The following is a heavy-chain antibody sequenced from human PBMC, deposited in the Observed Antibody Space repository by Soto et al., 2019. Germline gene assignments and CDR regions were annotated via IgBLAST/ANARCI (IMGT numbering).Heavy chain of an antibody. V-gene: IGHV1-18*04. Sequence: RASVKVSCKASGYTFTSYGISWVRQAPGQGLEWMGWISAYNGNTNYAQKLQGRVTMTADTSTSTAYMELRSLRSDDTAVYYCARVPIPYSSGWYRVFDYWGQGTLVTVSS. D-gene: IGHD6-19*01. CDR1: GYTFTSYG. CDR3: ARVPIPYSSGWYRVFDY. J-gene: IGHJ4*02. CDR2: ISAYNGNT.